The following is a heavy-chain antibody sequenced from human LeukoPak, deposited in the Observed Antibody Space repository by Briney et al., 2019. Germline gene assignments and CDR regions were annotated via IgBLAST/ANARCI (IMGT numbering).Heavy chain of an antibody. J-gene: IGHJ4*02. CDR3: AGGEVEREEYYYDSSGCFDY. CDR1: GGSISSYY. V-gene: IGHV4-59*01. Sequence: PSETLSLTCTVSGGSISSYYWSWIRQPPGRGLEWIGYIYYSGSTNYNPSLKSRVTISVDTSKNQFSLKLSSVTAADTAVYYCAGGEVEREEYYYDSSGCFDYWGQGTLVTVSS. CDR2: IYYSGST. D-gene: IGHD3-22*01.